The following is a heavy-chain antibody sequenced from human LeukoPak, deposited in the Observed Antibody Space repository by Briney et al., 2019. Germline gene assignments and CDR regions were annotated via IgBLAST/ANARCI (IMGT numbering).Heavy chain of an antibody. D-gene: IGHD2-2*01. CDR2: IYHSGST. CDR3: AALGYCSSTSCSIGAFDI. J-gene: IGHJ3*02. CDR1: GGSISSGDYY. V-gene: IGHV4-30-4*08. Sequence: SETLSLTCTVSGGSISSGDYYWSWIRQPPGKGLEWIGYIYHSGSTYYNPSLKSRVTISVDTSKNQFSLKLSSVTAADTAVYYCAALGYCSSTSCSIGAFDIWSQGTMVTVSS.